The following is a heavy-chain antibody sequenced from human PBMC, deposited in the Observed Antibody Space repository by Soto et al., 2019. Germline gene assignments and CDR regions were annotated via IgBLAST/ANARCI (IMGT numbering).Heavy chain of an antibody. CDR3: AKDQRRLCLGELSLGLDY. V-gene: IGHV3-23*01. J-gene: IGHJ4*02. D-gene: IGHD3-16*02. CDR1: GFTFSSYA. CDR2: ISGSGGST. Sequence: PGGSLRLSCAASGFTFSSYAMSWVRQAPGKGLEWVSAISGSGGSTYYADSVKGRFTISRDNSKNTLYLQMNSLRAEDTAVYYCAKDQRRLCLGELSLGLDYWGQGTLVTVSS.